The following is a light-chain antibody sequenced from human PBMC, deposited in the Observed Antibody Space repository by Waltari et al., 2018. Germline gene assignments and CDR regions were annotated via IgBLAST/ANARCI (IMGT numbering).Light chain of an antibody. J-gene: IGLJ1*01. CDR2: EVS. CDR1: SSYVGRYNY. V-gene: IGLV2-8*01. CDR3: SSFAGYNTPFV. Sequence: QTALTQPPSASGSPGQSVTIPCTGTSSYVGRYNYVSLYQHHPGEAPKLIISEVSKRPSGVPDRFSGSKSGNTASLTVSGLQPEDEADYYCSSFAGYNTPFVFGTGTKVTVL.